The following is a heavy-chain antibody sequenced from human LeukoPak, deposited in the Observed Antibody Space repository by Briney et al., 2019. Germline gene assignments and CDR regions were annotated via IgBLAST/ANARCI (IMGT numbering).Heavy chain of an antibody. CDR2: IWYDGSNK. D-gene: IGHD4-17*01. Sequence: GGSLRLSCAASGFTFSNYGMHWVRQAPGKGLEWVAVIWYDGSNKYYADSVKGRFTISRDNSKNTLYLQMNSLRAEDTAVYYCARGQTTVTYVGAFDIWGQGTMVTVSS. CDR3: ARGQTTVTYVGAFDI. CDR1: GFTFSNYG. J-gene: IGHJ3*02. V-gene: IGHV3-33*01.